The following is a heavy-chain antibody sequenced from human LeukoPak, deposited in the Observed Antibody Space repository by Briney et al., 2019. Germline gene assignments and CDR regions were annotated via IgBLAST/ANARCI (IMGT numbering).Heavy chain of an antibody. J-gene: IGHJ4*02. Sequence: PGGSLRLSCAASGFTFSSYAMSWVRQAPGKGLEWVSAISGSGGSTYYADSVKGRFTISRDNSKNTLYLPLNSLRAEDKAVSYCAKGLGGYDYWGQGTLVTVSS. CDR3: AKGLGGYDY. V-gene: IGHV3-23*01. D-gene: IGHD5-12*01. CDR1: GFTFSSYA. CDR2: ISGSGGST.